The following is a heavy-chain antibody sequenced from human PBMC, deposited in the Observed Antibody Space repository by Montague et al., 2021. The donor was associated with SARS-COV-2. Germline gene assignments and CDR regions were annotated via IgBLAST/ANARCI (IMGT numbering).Heavy chain of an antibody. Sequence: SETLSLTCTVSGGSIRSYYWSWIRRTPGKGLEWIGYIYYDGSTNYNPSLKSRVTMSVDSSKNQFSLRLSSVTAADTAVYYCARYGSYFEHWGRGTLVTVSS. CDR2: IYYDGST. V-gene: IGHV4-59*03. CDR1: GGSIRSYY. CDR3: ARYGSYFEH. J-gene: IGHJ4*02. D-gene: IGHD1-26*01.